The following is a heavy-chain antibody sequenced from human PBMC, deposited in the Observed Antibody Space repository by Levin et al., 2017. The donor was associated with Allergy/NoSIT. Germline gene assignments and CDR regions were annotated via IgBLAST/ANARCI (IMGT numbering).Heavy chain of an antibody. CDR1: GGSISSGDYY. CDR2: IYYSGST. D-gene: IGHD2-15*01. J-gene: IGHJ4*02. CDR3: ARERVGYCSGGSCYLGFDY. Sequence: SETLSLTCTVSGGSISSGDYYWSWIRQPPGKGLEWIGYIYYSGSTYYNPSLKSRVTISVDTSKNQFSLKLSSVTAADTAVYYCARERVGYCSGGSCYLGFDYWGQGTLVTVSS. V-gene: IGHV4-30-4*01.